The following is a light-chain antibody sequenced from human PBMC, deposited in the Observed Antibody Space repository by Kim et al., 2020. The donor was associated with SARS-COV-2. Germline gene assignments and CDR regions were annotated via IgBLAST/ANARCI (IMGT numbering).Light chain of an antibody. CDR3: QHCSRFPYT. CDR2: LAS. J-gene: IGKJ2*01. CDR1: ENIGTW. V-gene: IGKV1-5*03. Sequence: ESVGNRLPITYRAGENIGTWLAWYQQKPGRAPSLLIYLASTLESGVPSRFSGTGSGAEFSLSIASLQPDDFATYYCQHCSRFPYTFGQGTKLEI.